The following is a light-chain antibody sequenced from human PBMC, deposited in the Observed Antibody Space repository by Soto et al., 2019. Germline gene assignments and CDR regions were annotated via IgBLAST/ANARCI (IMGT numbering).Light chain of an antibody. J-gene: IGLJ1*01. V-gene: IGLV2-14*03. CDR1: SSDVGGNKY. CDR2: DVS. CDR3: SAFTGTTYV. Sequence: QSALTQPASVSGSPGQSITISCTGTSSDVGGNKYVSWYQHYPGKAPKLMICDVSNRPSGVSNRFSGSKSGNTASLTISGHQAEDEADYYCSAFTGTTYVFGTGTKVTVL.